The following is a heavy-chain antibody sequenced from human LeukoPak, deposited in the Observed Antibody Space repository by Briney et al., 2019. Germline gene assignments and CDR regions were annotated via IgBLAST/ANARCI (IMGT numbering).Heavy chain of an antibody. CDR2: ILYSGKT. CDR1: GGSISSSSYY. Sequence: SETLSLTCTVSGGSISSSSYYWTWIRPPPGKGLEWIGNILYSGKTHYNPSLKSRVTISGDTSKNQFSLKLSSVTAADTAVYYCARSPDSDRLDYWGQGTLVTVSS. V-gene: IGHV4-61*01. D-gene: IGHD3-22*01. J-gene: IGHJ4*02. CDR3: ARSPDSDRLDY.